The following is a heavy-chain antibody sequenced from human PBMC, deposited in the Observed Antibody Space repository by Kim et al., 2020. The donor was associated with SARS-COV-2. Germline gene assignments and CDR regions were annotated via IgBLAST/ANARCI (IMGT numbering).Heavy chain of an antibody. CDR2: IIPILGIA. CDR1: GGTFSSYA. V-gene: IGHV1-69*04. Sequence: SVKVSCKASGGTFSSYAISWVRQAPGQGLEWMGRIIPILGIANYAQKFQGRVTITADKSTSTAYMELSSLRSEDTAVYYCARGLAHLQWPPFDYWGQGTLVTVSS. J-gene: IGHJ4*02. CDR3: ARGLAHLQWPPFDY. D-gene: IGHD6-19*01.